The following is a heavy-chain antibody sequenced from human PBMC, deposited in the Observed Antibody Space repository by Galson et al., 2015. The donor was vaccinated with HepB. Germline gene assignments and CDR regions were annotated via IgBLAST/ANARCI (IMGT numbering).Heavy chain of an antibody. J-gene: IGHJ5*02. CDR3: ARGPIAVAGTSLVYVWFDP. Sequence: SVKVSCKASGYTFSSYYMHWVRQAPGQGLEWMGIINPSGGSTSYAQKFQGRVTMTRDTSTSTVYMELSSLRSEDTAVYYCARGPIAVAGTSLVYVWFDPWGQGTLVTVSS. CDR1: GYTFSSYY. V-gene: IGHV1-46*01. D-gene: IGHD6-19*01. CDR2: INPSGGST.